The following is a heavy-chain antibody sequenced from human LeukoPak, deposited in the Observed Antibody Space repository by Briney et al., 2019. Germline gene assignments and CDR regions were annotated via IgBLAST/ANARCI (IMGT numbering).Heavy chain of an antibody. V-gene: IGHV4-61*02. D-gene: IGHD2-15*01. J-gene: IGHJ4*02. CDR1: GGSISSGSYY. CDR3: ARELAQYCSGGSCYFAD. Sequence: SETLSLTCTVSGGSISSGSYYWSWIRQPAGKGLEWIGRIYTSGSTNYNPSLKSRVTMSVDTSKNQFSLKLSSATAADTAVYYCARELAQYCSGGSCYFADWGQGTLVTVSS. CDR2: IYTSGST.